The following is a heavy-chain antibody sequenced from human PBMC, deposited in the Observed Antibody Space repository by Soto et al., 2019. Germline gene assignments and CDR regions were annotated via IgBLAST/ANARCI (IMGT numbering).Heavy chain of an antibody. CDR1: GGSFSGYY. CDR2: INHSGST. D-gene: IGHD4-17*01. J-gene: IGHJ4*02. V-gene: IGHV4-34*01. Sequence: SETLSLTCAVYGGSFSGYYWSWIRQPPGKGLEWIGEINHSGSTNYNPSLKSRVTISVDTSKNQFSLKLSSVTAADTAVYYCARLGLRYPFDNWGQGTLVTVSS. CDR3: ARLGLRYPFDN.